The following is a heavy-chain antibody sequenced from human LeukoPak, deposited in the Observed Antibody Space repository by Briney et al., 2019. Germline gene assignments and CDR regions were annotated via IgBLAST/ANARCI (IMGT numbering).Heavy chain of an antibody. V-gene: IGHV3-53*01. CDR3: AKGSAYGSGYNWFDP. Sequence: GGSLRLSCAASGFTVSSNYMSWVRQAPGKGLEWVSVIYSGGSTYYADSVKGRFTISRDNSKNTLYLQMNSLRAEDTAVYYCAKGSAYGSGYNWFDPWGQGTLVTVSS. J-gene: IGHJ5*02. CDR2: IYSGGST. D-gene: IGHD3-10*01. CDR1: GFTVSSNY.